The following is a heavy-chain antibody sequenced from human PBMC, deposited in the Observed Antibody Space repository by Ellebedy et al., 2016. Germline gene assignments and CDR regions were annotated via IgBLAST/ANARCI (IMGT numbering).Heavy chain of an antibody. V-gene: IGHV4-59*08. CDR2: IYYSGST. CDR1: GDSINNYY. Sequence: SETLSLTCTVSGDSINNYYWSWIRQPPGRGLEWIGYIYYSGSTNYNPSLKSRVTISVDTSKNQFSLKLSSVTAADTAVYYCARHVRVRGVIIYPLYYYYMDVWGKGTTVTVSS. J-gene: IGHJ6*03. CDR3: ARHVRVRGVIIYPLYYYYMDV. D-gene: IGHD3-10*01.